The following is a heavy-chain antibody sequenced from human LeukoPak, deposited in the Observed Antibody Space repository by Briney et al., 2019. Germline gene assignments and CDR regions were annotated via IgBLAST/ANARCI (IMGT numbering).Heavy chain of an antibody. J-gene: IGHJ4*02. CDR3: ARDPSGGTHLTYTK. D-gene: IGHD1-26*01. CDR1: GGSISSYY. V-gene: IGHV4-59*12. Sequence: SETLSLTCSVSGGSISSYYWSWIRQPPGKGLEWIGYIYYSGSTNYNPSLKSRVTISVDTSKNQFSLKLSSVTAADTAVYYCARDPSGGTHLTYTKWGQGTLVTVSS. CDR2: IYYSGST.